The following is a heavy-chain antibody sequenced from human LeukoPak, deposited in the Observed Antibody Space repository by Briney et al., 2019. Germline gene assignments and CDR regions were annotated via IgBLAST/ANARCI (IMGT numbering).Heavy chain of an antibody. D-gene: IGHD6-19*01. CDR3: ARETAVAGTFYFDY. CDR2: ISSSSSYI. Sequence: GGSLRLSCAASGFTFSSYEMNWVRQAPGKGLEWVSSISSSSSYIYYADSVKGRFTISRDNAKNSLYLQMNSLRAEDTAVYYCARETAVAGTFYFDYWGQGTLVTVSS. CDR1: GFTFSSYE. J-gene: IGHJ4*02. V-gene: IGHV3-21*01.